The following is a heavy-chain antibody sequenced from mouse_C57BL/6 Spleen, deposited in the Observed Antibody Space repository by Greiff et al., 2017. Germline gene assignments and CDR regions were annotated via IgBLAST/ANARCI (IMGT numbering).Heavy chain of an antibody. CDR2: ISSGSSTI. Sequence: EVHLVESGGGLVKPGGSLKLSCAASGFTFSDYGMHWVRQAPEKGLEWVAYISSGSSTIYYADTVKGRFTISRDNAKNTLFLQMTSLRSEDTAMYYCARRAYYYGSSHWSLDDWGTGTTVTVSS. V-gene: IGHV5-17*01. CDR3: ARRAYYYGSSHWSLDD. D-gene: IGHD1-1*01. J-gene: IGHJ1*03. CDR1: GFTFSDYG.